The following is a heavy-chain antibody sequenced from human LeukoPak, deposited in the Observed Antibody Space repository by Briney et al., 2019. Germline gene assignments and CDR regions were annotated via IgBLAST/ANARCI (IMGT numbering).Heavy chain of an antibody. J-gene: IGHJ4*02. D-gene: IGHD3-22*01. CDR2: IKQDGSEK. CDR1: GFTFSSYW. V-gene: IGHV3-7*01. CDR3: AKDPGGYYYDSSGYYYPHY. Sequence: GGSLRLSCAASGFTFSSYWMSWVRQAPGKGLEWVANIKQDGSEKYYVDSVKGRFTISRDNAKNSLYLQMNSLRAEDTAVYYCAKDPGGYYYDSSGYYYPHYWGQGTLVTVSS.